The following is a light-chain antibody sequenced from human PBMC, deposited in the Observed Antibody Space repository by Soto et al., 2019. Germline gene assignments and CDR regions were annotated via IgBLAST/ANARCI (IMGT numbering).Light chain of an antibody. CDR2: EVT. CDR1: SSDVGRYNF. V-gene: IGLV2-8*01. CDR3: SSLAAEYNNHYV. Sequence: QSALTQPPSASGSPGQSVTISCTGTSSDVGRYNFVSWYQQHPGKAPKLMIFEVTKRPSGVPDRFSGSKSGNTASLTVSGLQAEDEADYYCSSLAAEYNNHYVFGTGTKVTV. J-gene: IGLJ1*01.